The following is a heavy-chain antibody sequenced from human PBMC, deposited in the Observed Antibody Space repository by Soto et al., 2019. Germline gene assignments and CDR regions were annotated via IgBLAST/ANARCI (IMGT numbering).Heavy chain of an antibody. CDR3: AKREDDFWSGYYTPYYYGMDV. Sequence: GGSLRLSCAASGFTFSSYWMHWVRQAPGKGLVWVSRINSDGSSTSYADSVKGRFTISRDNAKNTLYLQMNSLRAEDTAVYYCAKREDDFWSGYYTPYYYGMDVWGQGTTVTVSS. CDR2: INSDGSST. V-gene: IGHV3-74*01. CDR1: GFTFSSYW. D-gene: IGHD3-3*01. J-gene: IGHJ6*02.